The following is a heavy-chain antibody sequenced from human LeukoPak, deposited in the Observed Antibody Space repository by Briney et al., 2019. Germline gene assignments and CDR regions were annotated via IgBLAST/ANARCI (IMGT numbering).Heavy chain of an antibody. CDR1: GFTFSSYS. V-gene: IGHV3-21*01. J-gene: IGHJ4*02. Sequence: GESLRLSCAASGFTFSSYSMSWVRQAPGKGLEWVSSISSSSSYIYYADSVKGRFTISRDNAKDSLYLQMNSLRAEDTAVYYCARGHCSSTSCYPFYLDYWGQGTLVTVSS. CDR2: ISSSSSYI. D-gene: IGHD2-2*01. CDR3: ARGHCSSTSCYPFYLDY.